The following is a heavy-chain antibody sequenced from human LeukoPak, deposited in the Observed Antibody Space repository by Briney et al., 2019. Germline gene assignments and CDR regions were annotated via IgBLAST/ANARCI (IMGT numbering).Heavy chain of an antibody. J-gene: IGHJ4*02. CDR3: AKDQSAAYYDYVWGSYRQYYFDY. Sequence: GGSLRLSCAASGFTFSSYSMNWVRQAPGKGLEWVSSISSSSSYIYYADSVKGRFTISRDNAKNTLYLQMNSLRAEDTAVYYCAKDQSAAYYDYVWGSYRQYYFDYWGQGTLVTVSS. D-gene: IGHD3-16*02. CDR2: ISSSSSYI. CDR1: GFTFSSYS. V-gene: IGHV3-21*04.